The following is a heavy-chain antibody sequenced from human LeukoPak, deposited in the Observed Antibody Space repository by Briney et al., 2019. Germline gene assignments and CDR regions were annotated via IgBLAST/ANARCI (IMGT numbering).Heavy chain of an antibody. D-gene: IGHD1-20*01. V-gene: IGHV5-51*01. CDR3: ARLGITGTTLYYFDY. CDR2: IYPGDSDT. J-gene: IGHJ4*02. CDR1: GHNLRTHY. Sequence: GESLRISCRDSGHNLRTHYINWLRQMPGKGLEWMGIIYPGDSDTRYSPSFQGQVTISADKSTSTAYLQWSSLKASDTAMFYCARLGITGTTLYYFDYWGQGTLVTVSS.